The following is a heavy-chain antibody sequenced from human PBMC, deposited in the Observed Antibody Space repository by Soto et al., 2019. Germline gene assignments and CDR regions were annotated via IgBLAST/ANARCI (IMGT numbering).Heavy chain of an antibody. J-gene: IGHJ4*02. V-gene: IGHV3-66*04. CDR2: IYSGGST. CDR1: GFPVSSNY. CDR3: ARLEEYYFDY. Sequence: GGSLRLSCAACGFPVSSNYMSWVRQAPGKGLEWVSVIYSGGSTYYADSVKGRFTISRDNSKNTLYLQMNSLRAEDTAVYYCARLEEYYFDYWGQGTLVTVSS. D-gene: IGHD1-1*01.